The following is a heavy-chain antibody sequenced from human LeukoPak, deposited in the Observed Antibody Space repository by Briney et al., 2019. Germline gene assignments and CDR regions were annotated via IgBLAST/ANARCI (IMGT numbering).Heavy chain of an antibody. Sequence: PGGSLRLSCAASGFTFSTYTMNWVRQAPGKGLEWVSCISSSSSYIYYADSVKGRFTISRDNAKNSLYLQMNSLRAEDTAVYYCARDALAAGYRLEWYYFDYWGQGTLATVSP. CDR1: GFTFSTYT. D-gene: IGHD2-2*01. V-gene: IGHV3-21*01. CDR3: ARDALAAGYRLEWYYFDY. J-gene: IGHJ4*02. CDR2: ISSSSSYI.